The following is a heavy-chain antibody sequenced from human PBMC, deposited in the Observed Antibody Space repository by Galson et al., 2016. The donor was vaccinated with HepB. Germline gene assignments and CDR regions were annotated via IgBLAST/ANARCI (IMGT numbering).Heavy chain of an antibody. Sequence: SLRLSCAASGFTFSSYAMHWVRQAPGKGLEWVAVISYDGSNEYYTDFVKGRFIISRDNSKNTLYLQMNSLRAEDTAVYYCVRPEGIQLWSPHYYYYYGMDVWGQGTTDTVSS. CDR2: ISYDGSNE. V-gene: IGHV3-30-3*01. J-gene: IGHJ6*02. D-gene: IGHD5-18*01. CDR1: GFTFSSYA. CDR3: VRPEGIQLWSPHYYYYYGMDV.